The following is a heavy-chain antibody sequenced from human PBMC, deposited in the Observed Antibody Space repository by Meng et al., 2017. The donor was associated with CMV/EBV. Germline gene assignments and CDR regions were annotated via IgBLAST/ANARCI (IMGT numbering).Heavy chain of an antibody. CDR1: GGTFSSYT. D-gene: IGHD1-26*01. CDR3: AGRRELRGLNYYYYYGMDV. V-gene: IGHV1-69*02. CDR2: IIPILGIA. J-gene: IGHJ6*02. Sequence: SVKVSCKASGGTFSSYTISWVRQAPGQGLEWMGRIIPILGIANYAQKFQGRVTITADKSTSTAYMELSSLRSEDTAVYYCAGRRELRGLNYYYYYGMDVWGQGTTVTVSS.